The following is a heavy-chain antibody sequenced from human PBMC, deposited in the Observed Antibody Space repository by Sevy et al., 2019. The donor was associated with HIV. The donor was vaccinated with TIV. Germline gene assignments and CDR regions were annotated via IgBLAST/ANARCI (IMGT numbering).Heavy chain of an antibody. V-gene: IGHV4-34*01. J-gene: IGHJ4*02. Sequence: SETLSLTCAVYGGSFSGYYWSWIRQPPGKGLEWNGEINRSGSTNYNPSLKSRVTIPVDTSKNQFSLKLSSVTAADTAVYDCARGRGIAARQEWERDYWGQGTLVTVSS. D-gene: IGHD6-6*01. CDR3: ARGRGIAARQEWERDY. CDR1: GGSFSGYY. CDR2: INRSGST.